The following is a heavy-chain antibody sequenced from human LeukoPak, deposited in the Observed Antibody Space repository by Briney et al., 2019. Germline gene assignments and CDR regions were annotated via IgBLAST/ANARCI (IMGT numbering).Heavy chain of an antibody. CDR3: ATGITMVRGVSRTYYYGMDV. J-gene: IGHJ6*02. CDR1: GYTLTELS. CDR2: FDPEDGET. D-gene: IGHD3-10*01. Sequence: ASVKVSCKVSGYTLTELSMHWVRQAPGKGLEWMGGFDPEDGETIYAQKFQGRVTMTEDTSTDTAYMELSSLRSEDTAVYYCATGITMVRGVSRTYYYGMDVWGQGTTVTVSS. V-gene: IGHV1-24*01.